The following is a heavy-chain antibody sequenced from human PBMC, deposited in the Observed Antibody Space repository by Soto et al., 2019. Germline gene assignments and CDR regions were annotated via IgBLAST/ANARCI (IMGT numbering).Heavy chain of an antibody. J-gene: IGHJ4*02. CDR2: ISYDGSNK. D-gene: IGHD2-15*01. V-gene: IGHV3-30*18. CDR1: GFTFSSYG. Sequence: GGSLRLSCAASGFTFSSYGMHWVRQAPGKGLEWVAVISYDGSNKYYADSVKGRFTISRDNSKNTLYLQMNSLRAEDTAVYYCAKETYSGPLDERGQGTLVTVSS. CDR3: AKETYSGPLDE.